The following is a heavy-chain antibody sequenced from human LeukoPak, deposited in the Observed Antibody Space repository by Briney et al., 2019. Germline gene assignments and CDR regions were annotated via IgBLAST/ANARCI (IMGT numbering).Heavy chain of an antibody. CDR3: ARGYDSGYYPPHLDY. D-gene: IGHD3-22*01. CDR2: ITKTSTSM. Sequence: GGSLRLSCVASGFIFSNFRMDWVRQAPGKGLEWISYITKTSTSMYYADSVKGRFTISRDNGKNSLFLQMNSLRDADTAVYYCARGYDSGYYPPHLDYGGQGTLVTVSS. V-gene: IGHV3-48*02. J-gene: IGHJ4*02. CDR1: GFIFSNFR.